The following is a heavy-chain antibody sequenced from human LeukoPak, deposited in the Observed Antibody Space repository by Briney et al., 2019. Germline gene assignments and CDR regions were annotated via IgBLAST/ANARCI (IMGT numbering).Heavy chain of an antibody. J-gene: IGHJ4*02. Sequence: AGGSLRLSCTASGFTFSSYAMHWVRQAPGKGLEWVAVISYDGSNKYYADSVKDRFTVSRDNSKNTLYLQMNSLRAEDTAVYYCARDPGQQLVRNYFDYWGQGTLVTVSS. CDR3: ARDPGQQLVRNYFDY. V-gene: IGHV3-30-3*01. D-gene: IGHD6-13*01. CDR1: GFTFSSYA. CDR2: ISYDGSNK.